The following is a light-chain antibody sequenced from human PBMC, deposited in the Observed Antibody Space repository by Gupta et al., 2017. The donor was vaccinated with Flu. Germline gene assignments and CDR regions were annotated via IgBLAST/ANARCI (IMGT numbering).Light chain of an antibody. CDR2: DNN. J-gene: IGLJ2*01. V-gene: IGLV1-51*01. Sequence: QSVLTQPPSVSAAPGQKVTISCSGGTSNIGTNYVSWYQQLPGTATNILIYDNNKRRSGMPAGFSCSNSGTSATIGITGLQPGDEAAYFCGSWERSLNGVVVFGGGTKLTVL. CDR1: TSNIGTNY. CDR3: GSWERSLNGVVV.